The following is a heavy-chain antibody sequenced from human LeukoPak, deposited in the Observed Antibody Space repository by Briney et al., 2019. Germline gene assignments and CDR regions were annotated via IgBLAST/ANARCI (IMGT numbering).Heavy chain of an antibody. CDR3: ARRHDSSGYYPGHFDY. V-gene: IGHV4-59*08. CDR1: GGSISSYY. Sequence: SETLSLTCTVSGGSISSYYWSWIRQPPGKGLEWIGYIYYSGSTNYNPSLKSRVTISVDTSKNQFSLKLSSVTAADTAVYYCARRHDSSGYYPGHFDYWGQGTLVTDSS. J-gene: IGHJ4*02. D-gene: IGHD3-22*01. CDR2: IYYSGST.